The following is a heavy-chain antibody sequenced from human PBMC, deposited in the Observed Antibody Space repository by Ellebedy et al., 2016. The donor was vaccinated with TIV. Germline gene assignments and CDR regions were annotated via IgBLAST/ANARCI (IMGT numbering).Heavy chain of an antibody. D-gene: IGHD5-24*01. CDR1: GFTFSSYA. J-gene: IGHJ4*02. Sequence: GESLKISCAASGFTFSSYAMSWVRQAPGKGLEWVSAISGSGGSTYYADSVKGRFTISRDNSKNTLYLQMNSLRAEDTAVYYCAKDLRDGYNPFDYWGQGTLVTVSS. CDR3: AKDLRDGYNPFDY. CDR2: ISGSGGST. V-gene: IGHV3-23*01.